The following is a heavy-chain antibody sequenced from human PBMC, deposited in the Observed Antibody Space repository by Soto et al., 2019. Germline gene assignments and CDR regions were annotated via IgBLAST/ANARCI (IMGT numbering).Heavy chain of an antibody. V-gene: IGHV1-58*02. CDR3: ARDHDILTGYSDDAFDI. Sequence: SVKVSCKASGFTFTSSAMQWVRQARGQRLEWIGWIVVGSGNTNYAQKFQERVTITRDMSTSTAYMELSSLRSEDTAVYYCARDHDILTGYSDDAFDIWGQGTMVTVSS. CDR1: GFTFTSSA. CDR2: IVVGSGNT. J-gene: IGHJ3*02. D-gene: IGHD3-9*01.